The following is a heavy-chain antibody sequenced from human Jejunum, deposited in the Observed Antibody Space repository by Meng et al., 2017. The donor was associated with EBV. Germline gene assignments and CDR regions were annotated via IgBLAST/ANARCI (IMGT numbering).Heavy chain of an antibody. Sequence: QVKLGQSGSELKKPGAPVKVSCKASGYTFTSSGINWVRQAPGQGLEWMGWINTNTGYPTYAQDFTGRFVFSLDTSVSTAYLQITSLSTEDNAVYYCARVRPGGGWFDPWGQGTLVTVSS. D-gene: IGHD2-8*02. CDR3: ARVRPGGGWFDP. CDR2: INTNTGYP. J-gene: IGHJ5*02. CDR1: GYTFTSSG. V-gene: IGHV7-4-1*02.